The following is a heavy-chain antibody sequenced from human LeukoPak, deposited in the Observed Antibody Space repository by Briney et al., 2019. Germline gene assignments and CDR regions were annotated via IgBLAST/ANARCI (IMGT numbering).Heavy chain of an antibody. CDR1: GFTFTNHG. V-gene: IGHV3-33*06. CDR2: IWGDGSDK. Sequence: PGRSLRLSCVASGFTFTNHGMHWVRQAPGKGLEWVASIWGDGSDKYSADSVRGRFTISRDNSKKTLYLQMNSLRAEDTALYYCAKDASGSYSPDYWGQGTLVTVSS. D-gene: IGHD1-26*01. CDR3: AKDASGSYSPDY. J-gene: IGHJ4*02.